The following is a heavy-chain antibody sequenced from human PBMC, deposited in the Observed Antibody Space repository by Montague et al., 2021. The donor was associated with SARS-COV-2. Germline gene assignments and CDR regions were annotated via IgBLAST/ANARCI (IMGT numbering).Heavy chain of an antibody. Sequence: ETLSLTCTVSGGSISSSSYYWGWIRQPPGKGLEWIGSIYYSGSTYYNPSLKSRVTISVDTSKNQFSLKLSSVTAADTAVYYCAGSPPGIAAAGTVAAFDIWGQGTMATVSS. CDR2: IYYSGST. J-gene: IGHJ3*02. CDR1: GGSISSSSYY. D-gene: IGHD6-13*01. CDR3: AGSPPGIAAAGTVAAFDI. V-gene: IGHV4-39*01.